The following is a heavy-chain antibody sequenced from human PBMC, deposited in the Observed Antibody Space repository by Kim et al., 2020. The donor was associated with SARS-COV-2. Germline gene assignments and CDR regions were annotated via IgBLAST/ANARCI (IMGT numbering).Heavy chain of an antibody. CDR3: ARDRAMDV. J-gene: IGHJ6*02. Sequence: RTTYKPSLQSRVTISVDKARNQFSLKLSSLTAADTAVYYCARDRAMDVWGQGTTVTVSS. CDR2: RT. V-gene: IGHV4-4*02.